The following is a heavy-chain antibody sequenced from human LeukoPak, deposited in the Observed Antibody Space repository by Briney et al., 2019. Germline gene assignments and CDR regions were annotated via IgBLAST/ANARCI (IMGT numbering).Heavy chain of an antibody. V-gene: IGHV4-59*01. D-gene: IGHD2-21*01. J-gene: IGHJ4*02. CDR3: AGVGPYCGGDCYSSGFDY. Sequence: SETLSLTCTVSGGSISSYYWSWIRQPPGKGLEWIGYIYYSGSTNYNPSLKSRVTISVDTSKNQFSLKLSSVTAADTAVYYCAGVGPYCGGDCYSSGFDYWGQGTLVTVSS. CDR1: GGSISSYY. CDR2: IYYSGST.